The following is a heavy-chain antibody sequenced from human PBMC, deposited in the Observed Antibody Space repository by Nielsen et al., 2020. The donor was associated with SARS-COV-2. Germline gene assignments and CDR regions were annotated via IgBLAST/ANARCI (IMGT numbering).Heavy chain of an antibody. V-gene: IGHV3-30*18. J-gene: IGHJ4*02. CDR3: AQEEQWPNRAFDY. CDR1: GFTFDDYA. Sequence: GESLKISCAASGFTFDDYAMHWVRQAPGKGLEWVAVISYDGSNKYYADSVKGRFTISRDNSKNTLYLQMNSLRAEDTAVYYCAQEEQWPNRAFDYWGQGTLVTVSS. CDR2: ISYDGSNK. D-gene: IGHD6-19*01.